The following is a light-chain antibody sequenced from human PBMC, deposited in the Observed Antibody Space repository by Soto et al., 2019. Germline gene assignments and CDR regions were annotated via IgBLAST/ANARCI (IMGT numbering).Light chain of an antibody. CDR3: QQRSNWTLT. Sequence: EIVLTYSPATLSKNTGERATLSCRASQSVSSYLAWYQQKPGQAPRLLIYDASNRATGIPARFSGSGSGTDFTLTISSLEHEDFAVYYCQQRSNWTLTFGGGTKVDIK. CDR2: DAS. J-gene: IGKJ4*01. V-gene: IGKV3-11*01. CDR1: QSVSSY.